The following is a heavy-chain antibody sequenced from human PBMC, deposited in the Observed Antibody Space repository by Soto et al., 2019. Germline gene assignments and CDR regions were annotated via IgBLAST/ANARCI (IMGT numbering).Heavy chain of an antibody. J-gene: IGHJ6*02. V-gene: IGHV3-33*01. CDR2: IWYDGSHT. D-gene: IGHD1-1*01. Sequence: QVQLVESGGGVVQPGRSLRLSCAASGFIFKHHAMHWVRQAAGKGLEWVAQIWYDGSHTYYTDSVKGRFTISRDNLKDMVYLQMDSLRAEATAVYYCARDGKQLAPYAMDVWGQGTTVTVSS. CDR3: ARDGKQLAPYAMDV. CDR1: GFIFKHHA.